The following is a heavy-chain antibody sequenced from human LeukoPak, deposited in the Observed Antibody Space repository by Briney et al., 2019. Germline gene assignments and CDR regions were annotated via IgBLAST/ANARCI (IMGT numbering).Heavy chain of an antibody. Sequence: SETLSLTCTDSGGSISSYYWSWLRQPDGKGLEWIGRIYTSGSTNYNPSLKSRVTMSVDTSKNQFSLKLSSVTAADTAVYYCARVTRAVTGWFDPWGQGTLVTVSS. D-gene: IGHD6-19*01. J-gene: IGHJ5*02. CDR2: IYTSGST. V-gene: IGHV4-4*07. CDR3: ARVTRAVTGWFDP. CDR1: GGSISSYY.